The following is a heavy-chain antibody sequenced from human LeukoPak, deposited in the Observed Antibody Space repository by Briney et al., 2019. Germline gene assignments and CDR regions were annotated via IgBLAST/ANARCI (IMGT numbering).Heavy chain of an antibody. CDR1: GGSISSSRYY. V-gene: IGHV4-39*01. J-gene: IGHJ1*01. D-gene: IGHD6-19*01. CDR2: LYYSGST. CDR3: ARWEWLEYFQH. Sequence: SETLSLTCTVSGGSISSSRYYGGWIRQPPGKGLEWIGSLYYSGSTYYNPSLTSRVTISVDTSKNQFSLRLSSVTAADTAVYYCARWEWLEYFQHWGQGTLVTVSS.